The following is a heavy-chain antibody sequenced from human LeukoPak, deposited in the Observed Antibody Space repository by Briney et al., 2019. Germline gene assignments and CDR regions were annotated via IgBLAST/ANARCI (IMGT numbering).Heavy chain of an antibody. CDR1: GGSISSDY. CDR2: IYYSGST. CDR3: ARHLTDCSSTTCYLGPYGMDV. V-gene: IGHV4-59*08. D-gene: IGHD2-2*01. Sequence: SSETLSLTCTVSGGSISSDYWSWIRQPPGKGLEWIGYIYYSGSTNSNPSLKSRVTISVDKVKNQFSLKLSSVTAADTALYYCARHLTDCSSTTCYLGPYGMDVWGQGTTVTVSS. J-gene: IGHJ6*02.